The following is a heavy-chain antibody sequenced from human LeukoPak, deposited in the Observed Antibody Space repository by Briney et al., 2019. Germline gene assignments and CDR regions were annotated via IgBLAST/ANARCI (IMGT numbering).Heavy chain of an antibody. CDR2: IYSSGST. CDR3: ARLPGTGRFDP. V-gene: IGHV4-59*08. CDR1: GASISPYY. Sequence: PSETLSLTCTVSGASISPYYWTWIRQPPGKELEWIGYIYSSGSTSYNPSLKSRVTISLDTSNNQFSLRLSSVTAADTAVYYCARLPGTGRFDPWGQGTLVTVSS. D-gene: IGHD1-14*01. J-gene: IGHJ5*02.